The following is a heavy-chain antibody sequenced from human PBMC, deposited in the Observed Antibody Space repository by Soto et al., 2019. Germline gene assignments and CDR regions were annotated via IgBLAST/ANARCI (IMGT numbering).Heavy chain of an antibody. CDR2: ISSSSSTI. V-gene: IGHV3-48*02. Sequence: GGSLRLSCAASGFTFSSYSMNWVRQAPGKGLEWVSYISSSSSTIYYADSVKGRFTISRDNAKNSRYRQMNSLRDEDTAVYYCARDHSGTIFGVVIPETSWYDGMDVWGQGTTVTVSS. CDR3: ARDHSGTIFGVVIPETSWYDGMDV. CDR1: GFTFSSYS. D-gene: IGHD3-3*01. J-gene: IGHJ6*02.